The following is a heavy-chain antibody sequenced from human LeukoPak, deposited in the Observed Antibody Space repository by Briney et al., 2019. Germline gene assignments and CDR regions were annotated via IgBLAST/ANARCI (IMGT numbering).Heavy chain of an antibody. J-gene: IGHJ5*02. CDR2: IYTSGST. Sequence: SETLSLTCTVSGGSISSYYWSWIRQPPGKGLEWIGYIYTSGSTNYNPSLKSRVTISVDTSKNQFSLKLSSVTAADTAVYYCARHFLAAAGPNNQFDPWGQETLVTVSS. CDR3: ARHFLAAAGPNNQFDP. CDR1: GGSISSYY. V-gene: IGHV4-4*09. D-gene: IGHD6-13*01.